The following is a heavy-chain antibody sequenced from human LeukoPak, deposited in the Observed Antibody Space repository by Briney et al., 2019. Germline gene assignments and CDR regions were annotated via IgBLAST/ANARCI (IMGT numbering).Heavy chain of an antibody. CDR3: ARESNSGSYFN. CDR2: IYSGGST. J-gene: IGHJ4*02. Sequence: GGSLRLSCAASGFTVSSNYMSWVRQAPGKGLEWVSVIYSGGSTYYADSVKGRFTISRDNSKNTLYLQMNSLRAEDTAVYYCARESNSGSYFNWGQGTLVTVPS. CDR1: GFTVSSNY. V-gene: IGHV3-53*01. D-gene: IGHD1-26*01.